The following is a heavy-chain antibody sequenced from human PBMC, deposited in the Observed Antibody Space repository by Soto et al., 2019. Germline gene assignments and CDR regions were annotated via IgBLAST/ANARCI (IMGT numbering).Heavy chain of an antibody. Sequence: ELQLSESGGGLVQPGGSLRLSCVGTGYSFITDATTWVRHAPGKGLAWIAGISVSCDKTFCLDSVRGRFTISRDNSKNTPYLQMNRLRDEDKAVYYCTRWDGYADVWGQGNTVIVSS. V-gene: IGHV3-23*01. CDR2: ISVSCDKT. J-gene: IGHJ6*02. CDR3: TRWDGYADV. D-gene: IGHD1-26*01. CDR1: GYSFITDA.